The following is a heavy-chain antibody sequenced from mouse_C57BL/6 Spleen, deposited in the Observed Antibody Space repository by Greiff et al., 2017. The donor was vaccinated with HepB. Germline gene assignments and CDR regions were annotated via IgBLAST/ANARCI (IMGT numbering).Heavy chain of an antibody. CDR3: TRVYYGNFFDY. J-gene: IGHJ2*01. CDR1: GFNIKDDY. CDR2: IDPENGDT. Sequence: DVQLQESGAELVRPGASVKLSCTASGFNIKDDYMHWVKQRPEQGLEWIGWIDPENGDTEYASKFQGKATITADTSSNTAYLQLSSLTSEDTAVYYCTRVYYGNFFDYWGQGTTLTVSS. V-gene: IGHV14-4*01. D-gene: IGHD2-1*01.